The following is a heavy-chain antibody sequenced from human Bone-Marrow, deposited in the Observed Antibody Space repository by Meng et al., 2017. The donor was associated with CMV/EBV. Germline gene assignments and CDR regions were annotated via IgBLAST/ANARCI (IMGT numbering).Heavy chain of an antibody. V-gene: IGHV3-33*06. Sequence: GGTLRLSCAASGFTFSSYGMHWVRQAPGKGLEWVAVIWYDGSNKYYADSVKGRFTISRDNSKNTLYLQMNSLRAEDTAVYYCAKGLEWFDPWGQGTLVTVSS. D-gene: IGHD3-16*01. CDR2: IWYDGSNK. CDR3: AKGLEWFDP. CDR1: GFTFSSYG. J-gene: IGHJ5*02.